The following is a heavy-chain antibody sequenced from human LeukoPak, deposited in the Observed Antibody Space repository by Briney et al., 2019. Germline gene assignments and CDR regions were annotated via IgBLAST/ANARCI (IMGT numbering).Heavy chain of an antibody. D-gene: IGHD3-16*01. V-gene: IGHV5-51*01. CDR2: IYPGDSDT. CDR3: ASRTSGGWFDP. CDR1: GYSFTTYW. J-gene: IGHJ5*02. Sequence: GESLKISCKTSGYSFTTYWIIWVRQMPGKGLEWMGIIYPGDSDTRYSPSFQGQVTISADKSITTAYLQWSSLKAADTAMYYCASRTSGGWFDPWGQGPLVTVSS.